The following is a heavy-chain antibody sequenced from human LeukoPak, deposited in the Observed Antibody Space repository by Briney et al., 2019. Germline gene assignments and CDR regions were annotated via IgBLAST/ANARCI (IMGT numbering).Heavy chain of an antibody. J-gene: IGHJ4*02. CDR1: GGTFSSYA. Sequence: SVKVSCKASGGTFSSYAISWVRQAPGQGLEWMGGIIPIFGTANYAQEFQGRVTITADESTSTAYMELSSLRSEDTAVYYCARGPSERYCSSTSCYAGLDYWGQGTLVTVSS. CDR2: IIPIFGTA. D-gene: IGHD2-2*01. CDR3: ARGPSERYCSSTSCYAGLDY. V-gene: IGHV1-69*13.